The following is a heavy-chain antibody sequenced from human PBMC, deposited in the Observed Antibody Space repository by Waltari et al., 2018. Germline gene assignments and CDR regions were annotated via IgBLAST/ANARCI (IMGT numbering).Heavy chain of an antibody. CDR1: GFTFSSYW. CDR2: IKQDGRET. CDR3: ARDHVFRGDFWSGYYDS. V-gene: IGHV3-7*01. J-gene: IGHJ4*02. D-gene: IGHD3-3*01. Sequence: EVQLEESGGGLVQPGGSLRLSCAASGFTFSSYWMTWVRQAPGEGVEWGANIKQDGRETYYADSLKGRFTISRDNAKNSLYLQMNSLRAEDTALYYCARDHVFRGDFWSGYYDSWGQGTLVTVSS.